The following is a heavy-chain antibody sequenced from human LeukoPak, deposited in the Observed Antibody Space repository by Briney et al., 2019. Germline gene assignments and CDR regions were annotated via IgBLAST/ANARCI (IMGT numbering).Heavy chain of an antibody. Sequence: PGGSLRLSCAASGFTFSSYAMSWVRQAPGQGLEWVSAISGSADKTYYADSVKGRFTISRDNSKNTLYLQMNSLRAEDTAVYYCAKKYYDILTGYYVQYSAMDVWGQGTTVRVSS. CDR1: GFTFSSYA. CDR3: AKKYYDILTGYYVQYSAMDV. D-gene: IGHD3-9*01. CDR2: ISGSADKT. V-gene: IGHV3-23*01. J-gene: IGHJ6*02.